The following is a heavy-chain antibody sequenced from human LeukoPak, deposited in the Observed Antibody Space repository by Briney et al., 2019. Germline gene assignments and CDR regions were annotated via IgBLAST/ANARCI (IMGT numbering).Heavy chain of an antibody. CDR1: GVSVTTYY. V-gene: IGHV4-4*09. CDR3: ARNARLPDC. Sequence: SATLSLTCTVSGVSVTTYYWTWIRQPPGKGLESIGYVYTGGIVRYNPSLQGRVTMSLDTSNNQFSLNLNSVTAADTAVYYCARNARLPDCWGQGTLVTVSS. D-gene: IGHD2-21*01. J-gene: IGHJ1*01. CDR2: VYTGGIV.